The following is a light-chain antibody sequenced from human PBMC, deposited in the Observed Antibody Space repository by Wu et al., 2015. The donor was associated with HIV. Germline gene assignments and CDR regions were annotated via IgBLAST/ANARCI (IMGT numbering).Light chain of an antibody. CDR2: ASS. J-gene: IGKJ1*01. V-gene: IGKV3-20*01. CDR3: QYYSSSFRT. CDR1: ENIDSSS. Sequence: EIVLTQSPGTLSLSPGERVTLSCRASENIDSSSLMWYQKRPGHAPWPVLYASSNRAPGVPDRFSGRGSGTDFTLTISRLQSDDLATYFCQYYSSSFRTFGQGTKVEFK.